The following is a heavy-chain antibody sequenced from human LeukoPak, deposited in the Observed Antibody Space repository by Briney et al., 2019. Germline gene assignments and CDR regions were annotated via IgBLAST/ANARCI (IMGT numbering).Heavy chain of an antibody. CDR1: GFTFSSYA. Sequence: GGSLRLSCAASGFTFSSYAMSWVRQAPGKGLEWVSAISDSGGSTYDADSVKGRFTISRDNSKNTLFLQMNSLRAEDTAVYYCAREAKVGGALQYWGQGILVTVSS. J-gene: IGHJ4*02. D-gene: IGHD1-26*01. V-gene: IGHV3-23*01. CDR2: ISDSGGST. CDR3: AREAKVGGALQY.